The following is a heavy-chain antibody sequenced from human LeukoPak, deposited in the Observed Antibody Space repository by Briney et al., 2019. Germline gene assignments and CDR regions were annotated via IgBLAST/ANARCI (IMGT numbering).Heavy chain of an antibody. V-gene: IGHV4-39*07. CDR2: IYYSGST. D-gene: IGHD2-15*01. J-gene: IGHJ4*02. CDR3: AREPLVVVAATSISSHFDY. CDR1: GFTVSSNY. Sequence: PGGSLRLSCAASGFTVSSNYMSWVRQPPGKGLEWIGSIYYSGSTYYNPSLKSRVTISVDTSKNQFSLKLSSVTAADTAVYYCAREPLVVVAATSISSHFDYWGQGTLVTVSS.